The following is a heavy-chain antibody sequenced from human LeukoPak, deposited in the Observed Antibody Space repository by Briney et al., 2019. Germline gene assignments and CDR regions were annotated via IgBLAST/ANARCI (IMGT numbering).Heavy chain of an antibody. V-gene: IGHV3-30-3*01. CDR3: APAVRDY. D-gene: IGHD3-16*02. Sequence: PGRSLRLSCAASGFTFSSYAMHWVRQAPGKGLEWVAVISYDGSNKYYADSVKGRFTISRDNSKNTLYLQMNSLRAEDTAVYYCAPAVRDYWGQGTLVTVSS. J-gene: IGHJ4*02. CDR1: GFTFSSYA. CDR2: ISYDGSNK.